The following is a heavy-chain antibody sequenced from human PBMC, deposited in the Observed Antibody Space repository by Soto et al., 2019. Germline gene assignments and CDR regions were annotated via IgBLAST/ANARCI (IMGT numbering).Heavy chain of an antibody. Sequence: QAQLVESEGGLVKPEGSLRLSCATSRFRFSDYYMSWIRQAPGKGLESIAYISTSGSTKYYADSVKGRFTISRDNAKNSLYLQMNSLRVEDTAIYYCASGSGSSYFDYWGRGTLVTVSS. V-gene: IGHV3-11*01. CDR2: ISTSGSTK. CDR3: ASGSGSSYFDY. CDR1: RFRFSDYY. J-gene: IGHJ4*02.